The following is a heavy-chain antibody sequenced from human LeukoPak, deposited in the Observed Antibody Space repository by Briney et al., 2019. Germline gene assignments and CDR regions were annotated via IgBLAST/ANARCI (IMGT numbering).Heavy chain of an antibody. Sequence: GGSLTLSCAASGFAFQAFDMHWVRQAPGKGLEWGSLINSVGTKTYYADSVRGRFTVSRDNSKNSLYLQMNSLRTEDTALYYCATWAFYHGLDVWGQGSTVTISS. CDR2: INSVGTKT. CDR3: ATWAFYHGLDV. J-gene: IGHJ6*02. CDR1: GFAFQAFD. D-gene: IGHD1-26*01. V-gene: IGHV3-43*02.